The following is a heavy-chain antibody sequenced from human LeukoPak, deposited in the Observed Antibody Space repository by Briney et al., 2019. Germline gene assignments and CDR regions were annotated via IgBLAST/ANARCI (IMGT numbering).Heavy chain of an antibody. CDR3: ARSSAYIDY. D-gene: IGHD3-22*01. CDR2: ITSDSSTI. J-gene: IGHJ4*02. CDR1: GFTFSTYS. V-gene: IGHV3-48*04. Sequence: GGSLRLSCAASGFTFSTYSINWVRQAPGKGLEWISYITSDSSTIYYADSVKGRFTISRDNAKNSLYLQMNSLRAEDTAVYYCARSSAYIDYWGQGTLITVSS.